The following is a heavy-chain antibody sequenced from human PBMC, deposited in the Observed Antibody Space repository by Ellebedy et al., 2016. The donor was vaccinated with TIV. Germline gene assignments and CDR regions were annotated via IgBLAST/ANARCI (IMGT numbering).Heavy chain of an antibody. CDR3: ARDGACGGDCYGDNY. Sequence: AASVTVSCKASGYTFTSYGISWLRQAPGQGLEWMGWISAYNGNTNYAQKLQGRVTMTTDTSTRTACMELRSLRSDDTAVYYCARDGACGGDCYGDNYWGQGSLVTVSS. J-gene: IGHJ4*02. D-gene: IGHD2-21*02. V-gene: IGHV1-18*01. CDR2: ISAYNGNT. CDR1: GYTFTSYG.